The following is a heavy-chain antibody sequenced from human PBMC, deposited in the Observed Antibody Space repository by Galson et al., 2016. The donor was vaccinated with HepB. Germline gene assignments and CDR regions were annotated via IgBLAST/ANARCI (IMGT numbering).Heavy chain of an antibody. CDR3: AIPLWNPDYYGMDV. D-gene: IGHD1-1*01. CDR2: IYPNDSDT. Sequence: QSGAEVKKPGESLKLSCKASGYTFTSYWIGWVRQMPGKGLEYLGMIYPNDSDTKYSPSLQGQVTISADKSISTAYLQWSSLKASDTAMYYCAIPLWNPDYYGMDVWGQGTTVTVSS. J-gene: IGHJ6*02. CDR1: GYTFTSYW. V-gene: IGHV5-51*01.